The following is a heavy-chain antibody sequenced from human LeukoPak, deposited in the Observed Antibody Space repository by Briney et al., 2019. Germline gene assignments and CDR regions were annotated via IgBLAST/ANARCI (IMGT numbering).Heavy chain of an antibody. CDR3: ARFGSGLDY. J-gene: IGHJ4*02. CDR2: IRYDGDNK. D-gene: IGHD1-26*01. Sequence: GGSLRLSCAASGFTFSSYGMHWVRQAPGKGLEWVAFIRYDGDNKHYADPVEGRFTISRDNSKNTLYLQLNSLRPEDTAVYYCARFGSGLDYWGQGTLVTVSS. CDR1: GFTFSSYG. V-gene: IGHV3-30*02.